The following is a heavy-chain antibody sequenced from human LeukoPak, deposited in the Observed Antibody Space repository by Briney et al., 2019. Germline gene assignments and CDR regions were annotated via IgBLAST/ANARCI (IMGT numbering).Heavy chain of an antibody. D-gene: IGHD2-15*01. CDR3: ARAPRYCSGGSCYSGIDY. Sequence: ASVKVSCKASGYTFTGYYMHWVRQAPGQGLEWMGWINPNSGGTNYAQKFQGRVTMTRDTSISTAYMEPSRLRSDDTAVYYCARAPRYCSGGSCYSGIDYWGQGTLVTVSS. CDR1: GYTFTGYY. V-gene: IGHV1-2*02. J-gene: IGHJ4*02. CDR2: INPNSGGT.